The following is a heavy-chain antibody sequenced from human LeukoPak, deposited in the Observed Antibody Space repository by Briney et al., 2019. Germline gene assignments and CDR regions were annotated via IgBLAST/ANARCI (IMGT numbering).Heavy chain of an antibody. V-gene: IGHV3-23*01. CDR3: AGSLGYSSSWPIYYYYYYMDV. Sequence: GGSPRLSCAASGFTFSSYAMSWVRQAPGKGLEWVSAISGSGGSTYYADSVKGRFTISRDNSKNTLYLQMNSPRAEDTAVYYCAGSLGYSSSWPIYYYYYYMDVWGKGTTVTVSS. CDR1: GFTFSSYA. D-gene: IGHD6-13*01. CDR2: ISGSGGST. J-gene: IGHJ6*03.